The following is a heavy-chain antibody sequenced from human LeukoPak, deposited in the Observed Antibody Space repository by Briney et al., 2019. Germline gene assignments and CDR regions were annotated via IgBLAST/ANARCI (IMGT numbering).Heavy chain of an antibody. CDR3: ARDLRPVAGPNYYYYMDV. Sequence: PSETLSLTCTVSGGSISSGSYYWSWIRQPAGKGLEWIGRIYTSGSTNYNPSLKSRVTISVDTSKNQFSLKLSSVTAADTAVYYCARDLRPVAGPNYYYYMDVWGKGTTVTVSS. CDR2: IYTSGST. V-gene: IGHV4-61*02. J-gene: IGHJ6*03. D-gene: IGHD6-19*01. CDR1: GGSISSGSYY.